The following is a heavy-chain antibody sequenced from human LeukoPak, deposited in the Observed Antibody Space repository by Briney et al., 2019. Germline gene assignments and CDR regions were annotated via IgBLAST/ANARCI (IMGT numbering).Heavy chain of an antibody. Sequence: ASVKVACNVSGYTLTELSMHWVRQAPGKGLEWMGGFDPEDGETIYAQKFRGRVTMTEDTSTDTAYMELSSLRSEDTAVYYCARDRKGSGSYYNFDSWGQGTLVTVSS. CDR3: ARDRKGSGSYYNFDS. CDR1: GYTLTELS. D-gene: IGHD3-10*01. J-gene: IGHJ4*02. CDR2: FDPEDGET. V-gene: IGHV1-24*01.